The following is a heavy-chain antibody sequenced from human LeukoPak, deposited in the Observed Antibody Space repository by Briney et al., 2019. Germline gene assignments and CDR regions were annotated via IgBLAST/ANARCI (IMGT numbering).Heavy chain of an antibody. V-gene: IGHV4-34*01. D-gene: IGHD6-19*01. CDR2: INHSGST. J-gene: IGHJ4*02. Sequence: SETLSLTCAVYGGSFSGYYWSWIRQPPGKGLEWIGEINHSGSTNYNPSLKSRVTISVDTSKNQFSLKLSSVTAADTAVYYCARGGIPISSGWFHYWGQGTLVTVSS. CDR3: ARGGIPISSGWFHY. CDR1: GGSFSGYY.